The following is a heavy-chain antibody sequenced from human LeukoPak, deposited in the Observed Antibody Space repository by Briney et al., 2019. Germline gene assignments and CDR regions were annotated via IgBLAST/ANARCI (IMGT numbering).Heavy chain of an antibody. J-gene: IGHJ4*02. D-gene: IGHD2-21*01. CDR3: ARGPDCDY. Sequence: SETLSLTCTVSGVSISSYYWSWIRQPPGKGLEWIGYIYYSGSTNSNPSLKSRVTISVDTSKNQFSLKLSSVTAADTAVYYCARGPDCDYWGQGTLVTVSS. V-gene: IGHV4-59*01. CDR2: IYYSGST. CDR1: GVSISSYY.